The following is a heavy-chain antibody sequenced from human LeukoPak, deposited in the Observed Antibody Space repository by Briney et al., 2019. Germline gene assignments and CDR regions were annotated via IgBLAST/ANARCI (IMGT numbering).Heavy chain of an antibody. Sequence: SETLSLTCTVSGGSISSSGYYWGWIRQPPGKELEWIGSIYYSGSTYYNPSLKSRVTISVDTSKNQFSLKLSSVTAADTAVYYCARDCQSVPYYFDYWGQGTLVTVSS. CDR2: IYYSGST. CDR1: GGSISSSGYY. V-gene: IGHV4-39*01. CDR3: ARDCQSVPYYFDY. D-gene: IGHD2-21*02. J-gene: IGHJ4*02.